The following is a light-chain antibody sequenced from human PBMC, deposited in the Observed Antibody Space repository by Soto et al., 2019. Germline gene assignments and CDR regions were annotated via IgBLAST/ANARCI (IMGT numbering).Light chain of an antibody. CDR1: QSITTF. CDR2: DAS. J-gene: IGKJ4*01. V-gene: IGKV1-5*01. CDR3: HQYSTYPLT. Sequence: DIQVTQSPSSVSASIGDRVTITCRASQSITTFLAWYQQKPGKAPQILIYDASKLEPGVPSRLSGGGSGTEFTLTISSLQPDDFATYYCHQYSTYPLTFGGGTKVDIK.